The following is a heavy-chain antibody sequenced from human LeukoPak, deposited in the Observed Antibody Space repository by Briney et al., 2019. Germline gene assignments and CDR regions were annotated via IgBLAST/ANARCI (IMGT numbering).Heavy chain of an antibody. D-gene: IGHD5-18*01. CDR1: GYTFTDYY. CDR3: ARDGTSVMVDFDY. J-gene: IGHJ4*02. Sequence: ASVTVSCTASGYTFTDYYLYWVRQAPGQGLEWMGWINPNSGGTNYAQKFQGRVTMTRYTAISTAYMELSRLRSDDPAVYYCARDGTSVMVDFDYWGQGSLVTDCS. V-gene: IGHV1-2*02. CDR2: INPNSGGT.